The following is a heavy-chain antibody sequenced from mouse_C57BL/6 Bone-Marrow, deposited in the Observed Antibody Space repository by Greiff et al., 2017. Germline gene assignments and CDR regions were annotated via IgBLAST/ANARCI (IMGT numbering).Heavy chain of an antibody. D-gene: IGHD2-4*01. CDR1: GFSLTSYG. J-gene: IGHJ4*01. V-gene: IGHV2-4*01. CDR2: IWSGGST. CDR3: APYDYDGYAMDY. Sequence: QVQLQQSGPGLVQPSQSLSITCTVSGFSLTSYGVHWVRQPPGKGLEWLGVIWSGGSTDYKAAFISRLSISKDNSKSQVFFKMNSLQADDTAIYYCAPYDYDGYAMDYWGQGTSVTVSS.